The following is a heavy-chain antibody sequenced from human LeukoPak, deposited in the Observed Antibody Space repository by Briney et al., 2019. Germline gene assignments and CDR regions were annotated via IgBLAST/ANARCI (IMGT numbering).Heavy chain of an antibody. D-gene: IGHD6-13*01. CDR1: GGSISSSSYY. V-gene: IGHV4-39*01. CDR3: ARPPYSSSWYYFDY. J-gene: IGHJ4*02. CDR2: IYYSGST. Sequence: PSETLSLTCPVSGGSISSSSYYWGWIRQPPGKGLEWIGSIYYSGSTYYNPSLKSRVTISVDTSKNQFSLKLSSVTAADTAVYYCARPPYSSSWYYFDYWGQGTLVTVSS.